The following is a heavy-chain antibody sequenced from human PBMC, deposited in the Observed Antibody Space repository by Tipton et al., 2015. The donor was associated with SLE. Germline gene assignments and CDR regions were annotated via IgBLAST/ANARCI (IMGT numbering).Heavy chain of an antibody. CDR2: IYTSGST. D-gene: IGHD6-19*01. CDR1: GGSISSYH. V-gene: IGHV4-4*07. Sequence: TLSLTCTVSGGSISSYHWSWIRQPAGKGLEWIGRIYTSGSTNYNPSLKSRVTMSVDTSKNQFSLKLSSVTAADTAVYYCARDSLTKIGSGPSSGWYFDLWGRGTLVTVSS. CDR3: ARDSLTKIGSGPSSGWYFDL. J-gene: IGHJ2*01.